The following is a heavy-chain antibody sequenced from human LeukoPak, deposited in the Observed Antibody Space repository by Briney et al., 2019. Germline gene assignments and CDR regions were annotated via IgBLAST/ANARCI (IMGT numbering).Heavy chain of an antibody. CDR3: ARWLDGYTPLDY. V-gene: IGHV3-9*01. Sequence: PGGSLRLSCAASGFTFDDYAMHWVRQAPGKGLEWVSGISWNSGSIGYADSVKGRFTISRDNGRNSVYLQMTGLRIEDTATYFCARWLDGYTPLDYWGQGVLVTV. J-gene: IGHJ4*02. CDR2: ISWNSGSI. D-gene: IGHD5-24*01. CDR1: GFTFDDYA.